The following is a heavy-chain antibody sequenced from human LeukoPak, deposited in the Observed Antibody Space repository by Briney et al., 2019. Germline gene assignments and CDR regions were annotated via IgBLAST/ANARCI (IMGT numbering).Heavy chain of an antibody. CDR1: GYTFTSYG. Sequence: ASVRVSCKASGYTFTSYGISWVRQAPGQGLEWIGWISAYNGNTNYAQKFQGRVTMTTDTYTSTAYMELRSLRSDDTAVYYCARAPIPIRYDSGWAFDIWGQGTMVTVSS. V-gene: IGHV1-18*01. D-gene: IGHD3-22*01. J-gene: IGHJ3*02. CDR3: ARAPIPIRYDSGWAFDI. CDR2: ISAYNGNT.